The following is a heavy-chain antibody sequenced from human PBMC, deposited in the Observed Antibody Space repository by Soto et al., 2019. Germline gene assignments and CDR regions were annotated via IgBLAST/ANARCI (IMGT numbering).Heavy chain of an antibody. V-gene: IGHV4-30-4*01. CDR2: IYHTGST. D-gene: IGHD2-2*01. CDR3: ARVMAAMQNWLDP. CDR1: GGSISSIDYF. J-gene: IGHJ5*02. Sequence: QVQLQESGPGLVKPSQTLSLTCSVSGGSISSIDYFWRWLRQPPGKGLEWIGFIYHTGSTYYNPSLRSRVTISIDTSKSQFSKKLNSVTAADTAVYYCARVMAAMQNWLDPWGQGTLVTVSP.